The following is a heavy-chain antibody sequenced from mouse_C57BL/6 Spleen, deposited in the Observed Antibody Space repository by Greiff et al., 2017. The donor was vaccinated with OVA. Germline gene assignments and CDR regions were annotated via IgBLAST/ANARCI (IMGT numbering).Heavy chain of an antibody. CDR3: ARSYGSERYCDV. CDR2: IYPGDGDT. D-gene: IGHD1-1*01. J-gene: IGHJ1*03. V-gene: IGHV1-80*01. CDR1: GYAFSSYW. Sequence: QVQLQQSGAELVKPGASVKISCKASGYAFSSYWMNWVKQRPGKGLEWIGQIYPGDGDTNYNGKFKGKATLTADKSSSTAYMQLSSLTSEDSAVYFCARSYGSERYCDVWGTGTTVTVSS.